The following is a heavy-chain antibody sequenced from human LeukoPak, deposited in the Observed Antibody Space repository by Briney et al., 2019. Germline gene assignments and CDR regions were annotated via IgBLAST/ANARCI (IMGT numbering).Heavy chain of an antibody. CDR3: ARDDSSGLRPYYFDY. Sequence: GGSLRVSCAASGFTFSSYAMHWVRQAPGKGLEYVSAISSNGGSTYYANSVKGRFTISRDNSKNTLYLQVGSLRAEDMAVYYCARDDSSGLRPYYFDYWGQGTLVTVSS. CDR1: GFTFSSYA. CDR2: ISSNGGST. D-gene: IGHD3-22*01. V-gene: IGHV3-64*01. J-gene: IGHJ4*02.